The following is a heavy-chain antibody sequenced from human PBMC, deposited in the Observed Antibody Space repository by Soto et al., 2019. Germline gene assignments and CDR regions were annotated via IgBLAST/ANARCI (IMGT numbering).Heavy chain of an antibody. Sequence: PSETLSLTCAAYGGSFSGYYWSWIRQPPGKGLEWIGEINHSGSTNYNPSLKSRVTMSLDTSRNQFSLKLSSVTAADTAVYYCTRGPPRVQWFDPWGLGTLVTVSS. CDR2: INHSGST. CDR1: GGSFSGYY. J-gene: IGHJ5*02. V-gene: IGHV4-34*01. CDR3: TRGPPRVQWFDP.